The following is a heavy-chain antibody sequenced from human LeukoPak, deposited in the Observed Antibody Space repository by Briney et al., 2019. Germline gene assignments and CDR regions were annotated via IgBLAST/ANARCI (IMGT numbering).Heavy chain of an antibody. CDR2: IYYSGST. J-gene: IGHJ3*02. V-gene: IGHV4-59*01. D-gene: IGHD3-9*01. CDR3: ARGYDILTGYYKWGAFDI. Sequence: SETLSLTCTVSGGSISSYYWSWIRQPPGKGLEWIGYIYYSGSTNYNPSLKSRVTISVDTSKNQFSLKLSSVTAAGTAVYYCARGYDILTGYYKWGAFDIWGQGTMVTVSS. CDR1: GGSISSYY.